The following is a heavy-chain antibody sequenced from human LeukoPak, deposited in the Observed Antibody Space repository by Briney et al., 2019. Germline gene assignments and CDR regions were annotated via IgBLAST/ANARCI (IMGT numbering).Heavy chain of an antibody. J-gene: IGHJ5*02. D-gene: IGHD3-10*01. Sequence: SLRPSRAASGFTLRDYYITSICASPEEGGGRVSYISRSSNDTNYVDSVKGRFTISRDNAKNSLYLQMNSLRAEDTAVYYCARLRGYGSGNYPVEPWGQGTLVTVSS. CDR1: GFTLRDYY. CDR3: ARLRGYGSGNYPVEP. V-gene: IGHV3-11*03. CDR2: ISRSSNDT.